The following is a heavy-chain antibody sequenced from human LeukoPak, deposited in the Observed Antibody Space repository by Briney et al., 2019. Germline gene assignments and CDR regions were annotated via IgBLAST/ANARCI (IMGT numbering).Heavy chain of an antibody. CDR3: ATYTHWVAGDV. CDR2: MNQDGSAK. V-gene: IGHV3-7*01. D-gene: IGHD3-16*01. Sequence: SGGSLRLSCAASGFTFSDSWMSWVRQAPGTGLEWVANMNQDGSAKGYVDSVKGRFTISRDNARNSLYLQMSSLRPEDTAVYYCATYTHWVAGDVWGQGTTVTVSS. J-gene: IGHJ6*02. CDR1: GFTFSDSW.